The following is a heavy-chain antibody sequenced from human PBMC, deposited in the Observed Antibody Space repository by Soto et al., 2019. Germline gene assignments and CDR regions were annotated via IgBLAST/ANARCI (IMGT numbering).Heavy chain of an antibody. D-gene: IGHD5-12*01. CDR3: ARGGNEYRY. CDR2: TKNIGNNYAT. Sequence: EVQVVESGGGLVQPGGSLRLSCAASGFTISDHFIDWVRQAPGKGLEWVGRTKNIGNNYATEYTASVKGRFTISRDDSRNSVYLYMNRLKSEDTAVYFCARGGNEYRYWGQGTLVTVSS. J-gene: IGHJ4*02. CDR1: GFTISDHF. V-gene: IGHV3-72*01.